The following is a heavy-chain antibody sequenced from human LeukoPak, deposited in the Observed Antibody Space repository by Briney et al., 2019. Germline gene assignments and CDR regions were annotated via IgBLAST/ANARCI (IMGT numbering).Heavy chain of an antibody. CDR1: GFTFGDYA. J-gene: IGHJ4*02. D-gene: IGHD1-26*01. Sequence: GGSLRLSCTASGFTFGDYAMSWVRQAPGKGLEWVGFIRSKAYGGTTEYAASVKGRFTISRDDSKSIAYLQMNSLKTKDTAVYYCTRGARSGSYYSFDYWGQGTLVTVSS. V-gene: IGHV3-49*04. CDR3: TRGARSGSYYSFDY. CDR2: IRSKAYGGTT.